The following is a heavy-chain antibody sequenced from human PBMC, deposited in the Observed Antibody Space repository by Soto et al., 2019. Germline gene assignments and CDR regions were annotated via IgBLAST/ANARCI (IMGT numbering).Heavy chain of an antibody. CDR1: GYRFANYW. D-gene: IGHD1-26*01. Sequence: GESLKISCKASGYRFANYWIGWVRQMPGKGLELMGIIYPDDSDTRYSPSFQGQVTISADKSITTAYLQWSSLKASDTAMYYCARFPSGRDPNWFDPWGQGTLVTVSS. CDR2: IYPDDSDT. CDR3: ARFPSGRDPNWFDP. J-gene: IGHJ5*02. V-gene: IGHV5-51*01.